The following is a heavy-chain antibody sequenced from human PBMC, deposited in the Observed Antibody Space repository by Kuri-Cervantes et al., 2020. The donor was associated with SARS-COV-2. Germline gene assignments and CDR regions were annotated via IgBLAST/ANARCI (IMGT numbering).Heavy chain of an antibody. CDR2: IYHSGST. J-gene: IGHJ4*02. D-gene: IGHD3-3*01. Sequence: GSLRLSCTVSGGSISSGYYWGWIRQPPGKGLEWIGSIYHSGSTYYNPSLKSRVTISVDTSKNQFSLKLSSVTAADTAVYYCARRNLRFLAGGYYFDYWGQGTLVTVSS. CDR1: GGSISSGYY. V-gene: IGHV4-38-2*02. CDR3: ARRNLRFLAGGYYFDY.